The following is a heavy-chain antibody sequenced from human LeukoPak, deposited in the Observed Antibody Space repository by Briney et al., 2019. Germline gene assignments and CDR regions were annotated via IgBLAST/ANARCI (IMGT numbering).Heavy chain of an antibody. D-gene: IGHD3-22*01. CDR3: ARVDGSVDY. CDR1: GYTFTRYD. J-gene: IGHJ4*02. Sequence: GASVKVSCKASGYTFTRYDINWVRQATGQGLEWMRWINTKSGMTGHAQKFQGRITITKDTSINTVYMELSSLSSEDTAVYFCARVDGSVDYWGQGTLVTVSS. CDR2: INTKSGMT. V-gene: IGHV1-8*03.